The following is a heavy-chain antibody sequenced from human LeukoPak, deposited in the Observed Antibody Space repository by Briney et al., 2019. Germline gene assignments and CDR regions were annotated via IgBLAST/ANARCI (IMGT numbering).Heavy chain of an antibody. V-gene: IGHV3-21*01. Sequence: PGGSLRLSCAASGFTFSSYAMNWVRQAPGKGLEWVSSISSSSSYIYYADSVKGRFTISRDNAKNSLYLQMNSLRAEDTAVYYCARDLGGGGYSYGYGMGAFDIWGQGTMVTVSS. J-gene: IGHJ3*02. CDR3: ARDLGGGGYSYGYGMGAFDI. D-gene: IGHD5-18*01. CDR2: ISSSSSYI. CDR1: GFTFSSYA.